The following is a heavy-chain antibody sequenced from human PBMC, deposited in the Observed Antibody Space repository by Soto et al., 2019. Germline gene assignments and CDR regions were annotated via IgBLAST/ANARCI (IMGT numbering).Heavy chain of an antibody. CDR3: AGPPELTRIYYCYGMDV. V-gene: IGHV1-69*13. D-gene: IGHD1-7*01. CDR2: IIPIFGTA. CDR1: GGTFSSYA. Sequence: SVKVSCKASGGTFSSYAISWVRQAPGQGLEWMGGIIPIFGTANYAQKFQGRVTITADESTSTAYMELSSLRSEDTAVYYCAGPPELTRIYYCYGMDVWGQGTTVTVSS. J-gene: IGHJ6*01.